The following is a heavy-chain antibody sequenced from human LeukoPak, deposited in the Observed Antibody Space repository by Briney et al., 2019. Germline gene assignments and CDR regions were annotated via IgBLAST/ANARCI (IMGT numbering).Heavy chain of an antibody. CDR1: GYTSNTYW. V-gene: IGHV5-51*01. CDR2: IYPGDSDV. J-gene: IGHJ3*02. Sequence: KGGESLKISCKGSGYTSNTYWIGWVRQRPGKGLEWMGVIYPGDSDVKYSPSFQDLVTISADKSISTAYLQWSSLKASDTAMYYCARHSSYYYGSGSYLDAFDIWGQGTMVTVSS. CDR3: ARHSSYYYGSGSYLDAFDI. D-gene: IGHD3-10*01.